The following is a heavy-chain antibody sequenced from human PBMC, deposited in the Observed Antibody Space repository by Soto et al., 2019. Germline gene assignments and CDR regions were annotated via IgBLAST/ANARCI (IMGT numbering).Heavy chain of an antibody. CDR3: AREAVVAATYYFDY. Sequence: SETLSLTCTVSGGSISSYYWSWIRQPPGKGLEWIGYIYYSGSTNYNPSLKSRVTISVDTSKNQFSLKLSSVTAADTAVYYCAREAVVAATYYFDYWGQGTLVTVSS. CDR2: IYYSGST. D-gene: IGHD2-15*01. V-gene: IGHV4-59*01. J-gene: IGHJ4*02. CDR1: GGSISSYY.